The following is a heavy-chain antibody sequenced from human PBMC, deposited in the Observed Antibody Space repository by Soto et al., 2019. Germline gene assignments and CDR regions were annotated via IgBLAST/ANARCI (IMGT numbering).Heavy chain of an antibody. CDR1: GFTVSSNY. D-gene: IGHD3-16*01. V-gene: IGHV3-53*01. Sequence: ASVKVSCAASGFTVSSNYMSWVRQAPGKGLEWVSVIYSGGSTYYADSVKGRFTISRDNSKNTLYLQMNSLRAEDTAVYYCARMGAVYYYGTDVWGQGTTVTVSS. J-gene: IGHJ6*02. CDR3: ARMGAVYYYGTDV. CDR2: IYSGGST.